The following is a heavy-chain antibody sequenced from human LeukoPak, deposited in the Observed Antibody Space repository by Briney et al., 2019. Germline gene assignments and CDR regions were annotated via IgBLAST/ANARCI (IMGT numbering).Heavy chain of an antibody. J-gene: IGHJ4*02. V-gene: IGHV3-15*01. D-gene: IGHD3-16*01. CDR2: IQNKADGGTT. CDR3: AREVMHSFDF. CDR1: GFTFSSYS. Sequence: PGGSLRLSCSASGFTFSSYSMSWVRQAPGKGLEWIGRIQNKADGGTTEYGEPVNGRFTISRDDSKNTLFLQMNGLKTEDTAVYYCAREVMHSFDFWGQGALVTVSS.